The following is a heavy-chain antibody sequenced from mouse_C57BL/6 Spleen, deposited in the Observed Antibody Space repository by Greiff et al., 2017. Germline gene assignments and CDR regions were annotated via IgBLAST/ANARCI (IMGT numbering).Heavy chain of an antibody. Sequence: EVQLVESGGGLVKPGGSLKLSCAASGFTFSSYAMSWVRQTPEKRLEWVATISDGGSYTYYPDNVKGRFTISRDNAKNNLYLQMSHLKSEDTAMYYCAREDTTVVFDYWGQGTTLTVAS. CDR3: AREDTTVVFDY. D-gene: IGHD1-1*01. V-gene: IGHV5-4*01. CDR1: GFTFSSYA. J-gene: IGHJ2*01. CDR2: ISDGGSYT.